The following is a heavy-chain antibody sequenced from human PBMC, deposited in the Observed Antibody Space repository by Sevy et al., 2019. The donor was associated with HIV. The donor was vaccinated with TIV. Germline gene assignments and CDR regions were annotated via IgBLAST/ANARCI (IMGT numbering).Heavy chain of an antibody. CDR2: TNPNSDVT. J-gene: IGHJ4*01. Sequence: ASVKVSCETSGYRFTDYYIHWVRQAPGQGLEWMGWTNPNSDVTKSAKKFQDRVIMTKDTSISTVYMELRGLTFDDSAVYYCARDQEFCSTTTCYSRLDHWGHGSLVTVSS. D-gene: IGHD2-2*02. V-gene: IGHV1-2*02. CDR1: GYRFTDYY. CDR3: ARDQEFCSTTTCYSRLDH.